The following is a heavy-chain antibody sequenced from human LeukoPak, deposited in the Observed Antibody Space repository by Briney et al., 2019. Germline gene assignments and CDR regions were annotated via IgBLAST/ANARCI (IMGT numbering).Heavy chain of an antibody. J-gene: IGHJ4*02. CDR3: ARSLTYYYDSSGYYRDY. CDR1: GFTVSSNY. D-gene: IGHD3-22*01. Sequence: PGGSLRLSCAASGFTVSSNYMGWVRQAPGKGLEWVSVIYSGGSTYYADSVKGRFTISRDNSKNTLYLQMNSLRAEDTAVYYCARSLTYYYDSSGYYRDYWGQGTLVTVSS. CDR2: IYSGGST. V-gene: IGHV3-66*01.